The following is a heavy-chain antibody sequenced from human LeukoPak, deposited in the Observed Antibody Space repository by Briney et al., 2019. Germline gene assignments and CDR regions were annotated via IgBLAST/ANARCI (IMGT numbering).Heavy chain of an antibody. CDR2: IKQDGSAK. V-gene: IGHV3-7*04. J-gene: IGHJ4*02. CDR1: GFTFTNSW. CDR3: ARDFGPHGY. Sequence: GGSLRLSCAASGFTFTNSWMTWVRQAPGKGLEWVANIKQDGSAKYYVDSVRGRFTISRDNAKNSLYLQMNSLRAEDTAVYYCARDFGPHGYWGQGTLVTVSS. D-gene: IGHD3-10*01.